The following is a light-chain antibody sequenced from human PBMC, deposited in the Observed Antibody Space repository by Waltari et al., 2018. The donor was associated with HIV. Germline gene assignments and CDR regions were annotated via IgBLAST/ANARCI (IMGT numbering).Light chain of an antibody. J-gene: IGKJ2*01. Sequence: DVVMTQSPDSLTVSAGDRATLNCKSSQSLLYGSNNKNYLAWYQQRPGHRPKLLIYWASTRQSGVPDRFSGSGSGTDFSLTISSLQAEDVAVYYCQQYYLVPYTFGQGTKLEIK. CDR2: WAS. V-gene: IGKV4-1*01. CDR1: QSLLYGSNNKNY. CDR3: QQYYLVPYT.